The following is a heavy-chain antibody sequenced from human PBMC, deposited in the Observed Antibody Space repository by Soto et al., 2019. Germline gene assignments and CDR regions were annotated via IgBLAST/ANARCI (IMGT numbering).Heavy chain of an antibody. V-gene: IGHV4-30-2*01. J-gene: IGHJ4*02. Sequence: KTSETLSLTCAVSGGSISSGGYSWSWIRQPPGKGLEWIGYIYHSGSTYYNPSLKSRVTISVDRSKNQFSLKLSSVTAADTAVYYCARGRRYYDSSGYLDYWGQGTLVTVSS. CDR2: IYHSGST. CDR1: GGSISSGGYS. CDR3: ARGRRYYDSSGYLDY. D-gene: IGHD3-22*01.